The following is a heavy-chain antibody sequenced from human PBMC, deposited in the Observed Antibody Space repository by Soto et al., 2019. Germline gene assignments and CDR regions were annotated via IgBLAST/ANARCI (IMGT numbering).Heavy chain of an antibody. CDR1: GGSISSGGYY. CDR2: ISYSGGT. Sequence: QVQLQESGPGLVKPSQTLSLTCTVSGGSISSGGYYWSWIRQHPGKGLEWIGYISYSGGTYYNPSLKCRVTISVDTSKNQFSLKLSSVTAADKAVYYCAREEGGGYDHRWFDPWGQGTLVTVSS. V-gene: IGHV4-31*03. D-gene: IGHD5-12*01. J-gene: IGHJ5*02. CDR3: AREEGGGYDHRWFDP.